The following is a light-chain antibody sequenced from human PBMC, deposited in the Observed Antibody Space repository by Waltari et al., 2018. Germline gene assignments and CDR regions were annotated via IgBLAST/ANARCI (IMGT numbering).Light chain of an antibody. Sequence: PPSVSKGLRQTATLTCTGNSNNVGNQGAAWLQQHQGQPPRLLSYRNNNRPSGISERFSASRSGNTASLTITGLQPEDEADYYCSAWDSNLREYVFGTGTKVTVL. CDR3: SAWDSNLREYV. CDR2: RNN. J-gene: IGLJ1*01. CDR1: SNNVGNQG. V-gene: IGLV10-54*04.